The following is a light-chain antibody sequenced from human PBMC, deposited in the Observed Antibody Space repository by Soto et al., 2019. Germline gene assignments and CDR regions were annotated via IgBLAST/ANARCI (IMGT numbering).Light chain of an antibody. CDR3: QQYGSLPPD. CDR1: QSVNSNF. J-gene: IGKJ2*01. V-gene: IGKV3-20*01. Sequence: EIVLTQSPGTLSLSPGERATLSCRASQSVNSNFLAWYQQKPGQAPRLLISGASSRATGIPDRFSGSGSGTDFTLTISRVEPEDSAVYYCQQYGSLPPDFGQGTKLEIK. CDR2: GAS.